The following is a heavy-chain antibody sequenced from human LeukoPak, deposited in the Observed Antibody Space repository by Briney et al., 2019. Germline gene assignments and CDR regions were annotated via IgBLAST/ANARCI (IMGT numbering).Heavy chain of an antibody. Sequence: GRSLRLSCAASGFTFGSYGMHWVRQAPGKGLEWVAFIRYDGSNKYYADSVKGRFTISRDNSKNTLYLQMNSLRAEDTAVYYCAKDHSRQPRGSHMLDWGQGTLVTVSS. J-gene: IGHJ4*02. CDR2: IRYDGSNK. CDR3: AKDHSRQPRGSHMLD. CDR1: GFTFGSYG. D-gene: IGHD3-16*01. V-gene: IGHV3-30*02.